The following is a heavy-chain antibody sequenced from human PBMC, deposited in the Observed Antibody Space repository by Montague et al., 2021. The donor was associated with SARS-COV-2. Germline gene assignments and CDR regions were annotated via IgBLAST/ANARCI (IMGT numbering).Heavy chain of an antibody. Sequence: SLRLSCAASGFTFSRYEMNWVRQAPGKGLEWVSYITSSVVTPYYSDSFXGRFTISRDNAKNSLDLQMNSLRAEDTAVYYCARGWGGYDYFSNYYGMDVWGQGTTVTVSS. J-gene: IGHJ6*02. CDR2: ITSSVVTP. CDR1: GFTFSRYE. D-gene: IGHD5-12*01. CDR3: ARGWGGYDYFSNYYGMDV. V-gene: IGHV3-48*03.